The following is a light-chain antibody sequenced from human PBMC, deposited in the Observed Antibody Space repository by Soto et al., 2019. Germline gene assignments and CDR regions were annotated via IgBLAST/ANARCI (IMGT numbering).Light chain of an antibody. CDR2: DAS. CDR1: QSISSY. V-gene: IGKV1-33*01. Sequence: DIQMTQSPSSLSASVGDRVTITCRASQSISSYLNWYQQKPGKAPKLLIYDASNLETGVPSRFSGSGSGTDFTFTISSLQPEDIATYYCQQYDNLPITFAQGTRLEIK. J-gene: IGKJ5*01. CDR3: QQYDNLPIT.